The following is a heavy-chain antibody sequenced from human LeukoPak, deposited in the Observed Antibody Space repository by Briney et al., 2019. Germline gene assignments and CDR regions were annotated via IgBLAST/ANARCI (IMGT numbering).Heavy chain of an antibody. D-gene: IGHD3-10*01. CDR1: GESFSGHY. CDR2: INHSGST. V-gene: IGHV4-34*01. CDR3: ARPRYGSGSLDS. Sequence: SETLSLTCAVYGESFSGHYWTWIRQPPGKGLEWIGEINHSGSTTSNPSLNNRVTISVDTSKNQFSLKLTSVTAADAAVYYCARPRYGSGSLDSWGQGTLVTVSS. J-gene: IGHJ4*02.